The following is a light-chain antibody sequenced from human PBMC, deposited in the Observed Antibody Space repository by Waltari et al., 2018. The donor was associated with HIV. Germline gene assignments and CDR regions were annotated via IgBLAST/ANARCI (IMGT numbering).Light chain of an antibody. CDR3: CSYAGTYTFWV. CDR1: SSDVGSYNY. J-gene: IGLJ3*02. Sequence: QSALTQPRPVSGSPGQSVTLSCTGPSSDVGSYNYVSWYHQPPGNAPKLMIYEVSKRPSGVPDRFSGSKSDNTASLTISGLQPGDEADYYCCSYAGTYTFWVFGGGTKLTVL. V-gene: IGLV2-11*01. CDR2: EVS.